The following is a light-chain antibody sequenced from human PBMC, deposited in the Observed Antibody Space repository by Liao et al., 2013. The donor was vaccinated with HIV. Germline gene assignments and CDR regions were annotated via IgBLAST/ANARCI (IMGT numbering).Light chain of an antibody. CDR2: NDR. V-gene: IGLV3-21*04. Sequence: SYELAQPPSVSVAPGETASITCGGNNIGSKTVHWYQHKPGQAPVLVIYNDRDRPSGIPARFSGANSGNTATLTISRVEAGDEADYYCQVWDSSSDHPVVFGGGTKLTVL. CDR1: NIGSKT. CDR3: QVWDSSSDHPVV. J-gene: IGLJ2*01.